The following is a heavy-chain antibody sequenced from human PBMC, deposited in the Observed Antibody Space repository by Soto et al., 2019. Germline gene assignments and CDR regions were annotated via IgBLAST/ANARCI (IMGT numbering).Heavy chain of an antibody. J-gene: IGHJ6*02. CDR1: GFTFSSYA. V-gene: IGHV3-23*01. CDR3: DLSVRYYGMDV. CDR2: ISTSGGST. Sequence: EVQLLESGGGLVQPGGSLRLSCAASGFTFSSYAMRWVRQAPGKGLEWVSSISTSGGSTYYADSVKGRFTISRDNANNPLYLQTNSLRAEDTAVYYCDLSVRYYGMDVWGLGTKVTVSS.